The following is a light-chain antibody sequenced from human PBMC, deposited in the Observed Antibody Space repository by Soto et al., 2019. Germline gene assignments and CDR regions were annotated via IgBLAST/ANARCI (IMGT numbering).Light chain of an antibody. CDR2: GAS. V-gene: IGKV3-15*01. J-gene: IGKJ3*01. CDR1: QSIRSN. CDR3: QQYNNWPFT. Sequence: EIVMTQSPATLSVSPGERATLTCRASQSIRSNLAWYQQKPGQAPRLLIYGASTRDTGIPARFSGSGSGTEFTLTISSLQSEDFAVYYCQQYNNWPFTFGHGTKVDIK.